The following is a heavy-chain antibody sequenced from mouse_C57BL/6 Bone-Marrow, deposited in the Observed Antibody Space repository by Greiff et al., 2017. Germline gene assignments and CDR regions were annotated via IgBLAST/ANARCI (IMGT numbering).Heavy chain of an antibody. V-gene: IGHV1-85*01. CDR1: GYTFTSYD. CDR2: IYPGDGST. CDR3: ARDYGSSDWYFYV. J-gene: IGHJ1*03. Sequence: VQLQESGPELVKPGASVKLSCKASGYTFTSYDINWVKQRPGQGLEWIGWIYPGDGSTKYNAKFKGKATLTVDTSSSTAYMELHSLTSEDSAVYSGARDYGSSDWYFYVWGTGTTATVSS. D-gene: IGHD1-1*01.